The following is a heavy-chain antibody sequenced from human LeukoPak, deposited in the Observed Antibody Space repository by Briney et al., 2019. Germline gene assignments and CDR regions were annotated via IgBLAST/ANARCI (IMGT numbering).Heavy chain of an antibody. J-gene: IGHJ4*02. Sequence: PGRSLRLSCTASGFTFGDYAMSWFRQAPGKGLEWVSAISGSGGSTYYADSVKGRFTISRDNSKNTLYLQMNSLRAEDTAVYYCAKDPSGSYLFWGQGTLVTVSS. CDR1: GFTFGDYA. D-gene: IGHD1-26*01. CDR2: ISGSGGST. CDR3: AKDPSGSYLF. V-gene: IGHV3-23*01.